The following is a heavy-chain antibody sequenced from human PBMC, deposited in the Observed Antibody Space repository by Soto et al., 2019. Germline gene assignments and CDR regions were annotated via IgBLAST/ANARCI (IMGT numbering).Heavy chain of an antibody. CDR1: GFTFSSYA. J-gene: IGHJ4*02. V-gene: IGHV3-23*01. CDR2: ISGSGGST. D-gene: IGHD2-15*01. CDR3: AKPSRRYCSGGSCLLYFDD. Sequence: PGGSLRLSCAASGFTFSSYAMSWVRQAPGKGLEWVSAISGSGGSTYYADSVKGRFTISRDNSKNTLYLQMNSLRAEDTAVYSCAKPSRRYCSGGSCLLYFDDWGQGTRVTVSS.